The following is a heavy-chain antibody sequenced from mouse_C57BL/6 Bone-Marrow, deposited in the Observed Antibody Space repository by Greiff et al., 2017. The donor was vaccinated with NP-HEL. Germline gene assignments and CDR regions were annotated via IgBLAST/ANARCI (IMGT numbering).Heavy chain of an antibody. J-gene: IGHJ1*03. D-gene: IGHD1-1*01. CDR1: GYAFTNYL. V-gene: IGHV1-54*01. CDR2: INPGSGGT. CDR3: ARAPITTVVAHWYFDD. Sequence: VKLVESGAELVRPGTSVKVSCKASGYAFTNYLIEWVKQRPGQGLEWIGVINPGSGGTNYNEKFKGKATLTADKSSSTAYMQLSSLTSEGTAVYVCARAPITTVVAHWYFDDWGTGTTVTVSS.